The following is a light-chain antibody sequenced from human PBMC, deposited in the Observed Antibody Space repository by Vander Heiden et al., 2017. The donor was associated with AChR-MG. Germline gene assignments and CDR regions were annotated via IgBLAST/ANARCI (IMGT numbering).Light chain of an antibody. Sequence: DMVMFQTPLAPPVTPGQAAATPCRSSQSLLDRDGRTYSHWPGQKPGQSPQQLIYEVSNRFSRGPDRISSGGSGADFTLKISRVEAEDVGVYYYMQNIGHPRTFGQGTKVEIK. V-gene: IGKV2D-29*02. CDR1: QSLLDRDGRTY. CDR3: MQNIGHPRT. J-gene: IGKJ1*01. CDR2: EVS.